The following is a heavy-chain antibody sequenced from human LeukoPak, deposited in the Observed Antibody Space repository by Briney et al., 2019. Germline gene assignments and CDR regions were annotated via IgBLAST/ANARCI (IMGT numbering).Heavy chain of an antibody. Sequence: GASVKVSCKASGYTFTSYYMHWVRQAPGQGLEWMGIINPSGGSTSYAQKFQGRVTMTRNTSISTAYMELSSLRSEDTAVYYCARGGEWFGELLLNGRYRFDPWGQGTLVTVSS. V-gene: IGHV1-46*01. CDR2: INPSGGST. D-gene: IGHD3-10*01. CDR3: ARGGEWFGELLLNGRYRFDP. CDR1: GYTFTSYY. J-gene: IGHJ5*02.